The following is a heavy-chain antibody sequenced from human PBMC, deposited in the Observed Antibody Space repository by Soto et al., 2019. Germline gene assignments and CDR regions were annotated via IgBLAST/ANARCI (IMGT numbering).Heavy chain of an antibody. D-gene: IGHD6-13*01. Sequence: ASVKVSCKASGYTFTSYGIHWVRQAPGQGLEWMGWINAANGDTKYSPKFQGRVTITRDTSASTAYMELSSLRSEDTAVYYCVRRHVSATGIDWFDPWGQGTLVTVS. V-gene: IGHV1-3*01. CDR1: GYTFTSYG. CDR2: INAANGDT. J-gene: IGHJ5*02. CDR3: VRRHVSATGIDWFDP.